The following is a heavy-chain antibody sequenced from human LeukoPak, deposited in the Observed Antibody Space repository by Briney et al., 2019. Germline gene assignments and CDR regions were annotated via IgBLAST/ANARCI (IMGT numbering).Heavy chain of an antibody. CDR1: GGSFSGYY. J-gene: IGHJ5*02. CDR3: ARGPYSSSWYRPGWFDP. CDR2: INHSGST. Sequence: SETLSLTCAVYGGSFSGYYWSWIRQPPGKGLEWIGEINHSGSTNYNPSLKSRVTISVDTSKNQFSLKLSSVTAADTAVYYCARGPYSSSWYRPGWFDPWGQGTLVTVSS. V-gene: IGHV4-34*01. D-gene: IGHD6-13*01.